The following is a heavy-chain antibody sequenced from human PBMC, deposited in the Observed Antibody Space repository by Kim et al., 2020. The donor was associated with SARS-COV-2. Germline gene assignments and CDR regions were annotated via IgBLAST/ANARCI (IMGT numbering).Heavy chain of an antibody. D-gene: IGHD3-22*01. CDR2: IKQDGSET. V-gene: IGHV3-7*01. J-gene: IGHJ4*02. CDR3: ARTRGSGYPAYFDY. Sequence: GGSLRLSCAASGFTFSGYWMSWVRQAPGKGLEWVANIKQDGSETYYVDSVKGRFSISRDNAKNSLYLQMYSLRAEDTAVYYCARTRGSGYPAYFDYWGQG. CDR1: GFTFSGYW.